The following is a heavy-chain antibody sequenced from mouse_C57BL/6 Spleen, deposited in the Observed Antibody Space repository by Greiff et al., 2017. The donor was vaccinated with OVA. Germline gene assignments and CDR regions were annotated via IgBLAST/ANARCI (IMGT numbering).Heavy chain of an antibody. D-gene: IGHD2-4*01. CDR3: TRWLIYYDYGAWFAY. Sequence: VKLQESGAELVRPGASVTLSCKASGYTFTDYEMHWVKQTPVHGLEWIGAIDPETGGTAYIQKFKGKAILTADKSSSTAYMELRSLTSEDSAVYYCTRWLIYYDYGAWFAYWGQGTLVTVSA. J-gene: IGHJ3*01. V-gene: IGHV1-15*01. CDR2: IDPETGGT. CDR1: GYTFTDYE.